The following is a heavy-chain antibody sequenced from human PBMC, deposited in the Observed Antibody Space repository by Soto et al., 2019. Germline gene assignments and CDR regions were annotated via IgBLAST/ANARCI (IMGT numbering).Heavy chain of an antibody. Sequence: QVQLVQSGAEVKKPGSSVKVSGKASGGTFSSYAISWVRQAPGQGLEWMGGIIPIFGTANYAQKFQGRVTITADESTSTAYMELSSLRSEDTAVYYCAGTLAAAVWKNWFDPWGQGTLVTVSS. CDR2: IIPIFGTA. CDR3: AGTLAAAVWKNWFDP. CDR1: GGTFSSYA. V-gene: IGHV1-69*01. D-gene: IGHD6-13*01. J-gene: IGHJ5*02.